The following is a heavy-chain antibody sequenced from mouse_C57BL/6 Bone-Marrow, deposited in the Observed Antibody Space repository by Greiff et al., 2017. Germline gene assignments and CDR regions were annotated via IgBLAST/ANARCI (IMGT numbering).Heavy chain of an antibody. CDR3: ARARLRYWYFDV. V-gene: IGHV5-4*03. J-gene: IGHJ1*03. CDR2: ISDGGSYT. CDR1: GFTFSSYA. D-gene: IGHD2-4*01. Sequence: EVKLVESGGGLVKPGGSLKLSCAASGFTFSSYAMSWVRQTPEKRLEWVATISDGGSYTYYPDNVQGRFTISRDNAKNNLYLQMSHLKSEDTAMYYCARARLRYWYFDVWGTGTTVTVSS.